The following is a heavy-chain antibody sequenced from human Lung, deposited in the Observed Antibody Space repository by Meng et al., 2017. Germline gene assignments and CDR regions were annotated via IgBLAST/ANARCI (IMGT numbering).Heavy chain of an antibody. J-gene: IGHJ4*02. CDR1: GGSITSSTW. CDR2: IFHSGST. V-gene: IGHV4-4*02. Sequence: LQVAVPGLVQPSGILSLTGAVSGGSITSSTWWSWVRQTPGKGLEWFGEIFHSGSTNYNPPLESRVTISVDKSKNQFSLKVYSVTAADTATYYCARFDISSSGRGDYWGQGILVTVSS. CDR3: ARFDISSSGRGDY. D-gene: IGHD1-26*01.